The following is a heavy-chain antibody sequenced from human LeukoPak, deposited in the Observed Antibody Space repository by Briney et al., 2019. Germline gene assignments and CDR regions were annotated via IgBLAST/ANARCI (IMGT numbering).Heavy chain of an antibody. CDR3: ARHAIFGVALPWFDP. CDR1: GGSISSGSYY. Sequence: SETLSLTCTVSGGSISSGSYYWSWIRQPPGKGLEWIGSIYHSGSTYYNPSLKSRVTISVDTSKNQFSLKLSSVTAADTAVYYCARHAIFGVALPWFDPWGQGTLVTVSS. J-gene: IGHJ5*02. CDR2: IYHSGST. D-gene: IGHD3-3*01. V-gene: IGHV4-39*01.